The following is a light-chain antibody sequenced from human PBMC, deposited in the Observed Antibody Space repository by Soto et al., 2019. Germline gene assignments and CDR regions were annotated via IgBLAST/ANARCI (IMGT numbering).Light chain of an antibody. V-gene: IGLV2-14*01. J-gene: IGLJ1*01. CDR3: SSYSSTSTPYV. Sequence: QSVLTQPASVSGSPGQSITISCTGTSSDVGSHNYVSWYQQHPGKAPKLIIFEVNSRPSGVSNRFSGSKSGSAASLTISALQAEVQADYYCSSYSSTSTPYVFGGGTKVTVL. CDR2: EVN. CDR1: SSDVGSHNY.